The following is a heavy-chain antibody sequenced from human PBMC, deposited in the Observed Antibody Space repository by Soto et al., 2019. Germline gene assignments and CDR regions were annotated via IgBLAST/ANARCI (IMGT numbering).Heavy chain of an antibody. Sequence: GGSLRLSCAASGFTFSSYWMHWVRQAPGKGLVWVSRMNEDGGTTDYADSVKGRFTISRDNAKNTLYLQMNSLRVEDTAVYYCARDILSGGAYPDSCGQGTKVTVSS. D-gene: IGHD3-10*01. CDR2: MNEDGGTT. CDR1: GFTFSSYW. V-gene: IGHV3-74*01. J-gene: IGHJ5*01. CDR3: ARDILSGGAYPDS.